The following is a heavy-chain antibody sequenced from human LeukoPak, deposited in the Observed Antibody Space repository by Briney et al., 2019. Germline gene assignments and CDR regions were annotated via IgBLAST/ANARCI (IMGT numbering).Heavy chain of an antibody. CDR3: ARGSLFGFDY. CDR2: IHHSGST. D-gene: IGHD3-10*01. CDR1: GYFISSGYY. V-gene: IGHV4-38-2*02. Sequence: TSETLSLTCTVSGYFISSGYYWGWIRQPPGKGLQWIGSIHHSGSTYYNPSLKSRVTISVDTSKNQFSLKLSSVTAADTAVYYCARGSLFGFDYWGQGTLVTVSS. J-gene: IGHJ4*02.